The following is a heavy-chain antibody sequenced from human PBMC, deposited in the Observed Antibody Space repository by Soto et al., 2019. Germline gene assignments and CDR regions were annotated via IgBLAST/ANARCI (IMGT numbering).Heavy chain of an antibody. J-gene: IGHJ4*02. CDR2: IYSGGST. CDR3: AKSGFGNWKYGSFDY. CDR1: GFTVSSNY. Sequence: GGSLRLSCAASGFTVSSNYMSWVRQAPGKGLEWVSVIYSGGSTYYADSVKGRFTISRDNSKNTLYLQMNSLRAEDTAVYYCAKSGFGNWKYGSFDYWGQGGLVTVSS. V-gene: IGHV3-53*01. D-gene: IGHD1-7*01.